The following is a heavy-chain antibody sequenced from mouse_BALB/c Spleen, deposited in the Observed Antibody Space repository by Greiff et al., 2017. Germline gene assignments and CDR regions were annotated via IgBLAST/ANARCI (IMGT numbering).Heavy chain of an antibody. CDR2: INPGSGGT. CDR1: GYAFTNYL. V-gene: IGHV1-54*01. J-gene: IGHJ4*01. Sequence: QVQLQQSGAELVRPGTSVKVSCKASGYAFTNYLIEWVKQRPGQGLEWIGVINPGSGGTNYNEKCKGKATLTADKSSSTAYMQLSSLTSDDSAVYFCARGGHYYGYGYYAMDYWGQGTSVTVSS. D-gene: IGHD1-2*01. CDR3: ARGGHYYGYGYYAMDY.